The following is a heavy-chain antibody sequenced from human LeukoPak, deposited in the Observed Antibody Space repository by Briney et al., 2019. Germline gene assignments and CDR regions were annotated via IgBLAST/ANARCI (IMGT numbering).Heavy chain of an antibody. CDR3: ARCAAMDDDYFDF. J-gene: IGHJ4*02. D-gene: IGHD6-13*01. V-gene: IGHV4-34*01. Sequence: SETLSLTCAVYGGSFSGYYWSWIRQPPGKGLEWIGEINHSGSTNYNPSLKSRVTISVDTSKNQFSLKLSSVTAADTAVYYCARCAAMDDDYFDFWGQGTLVTVSS. CDR2: INHSGST. CDR1: GGSFSGYY.